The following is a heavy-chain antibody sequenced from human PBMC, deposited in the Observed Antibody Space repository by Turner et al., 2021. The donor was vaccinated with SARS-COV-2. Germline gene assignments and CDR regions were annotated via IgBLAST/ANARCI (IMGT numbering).Heavy chain of an antibody. CDR3: ARGRGGFYDNSGYYYVY. CDR1: GESLRDYY. J-gene: IGHJ4*02. D-gene: IGHD3-22*01. V-gene: IGHV4-34*01. Sequence: QVQLQQWGAGLFEPSETLSLSCGVYGESLRDYYWTWSRQPPGKGLEWIGEIHHSGSTNDNPSLKSRVTMSVDTSKNQFSQKLTSVTAADTAVYYCARGRGGFYDNSGYYYVYWGQGTLVTVSS. CDR2: IHHSGST.